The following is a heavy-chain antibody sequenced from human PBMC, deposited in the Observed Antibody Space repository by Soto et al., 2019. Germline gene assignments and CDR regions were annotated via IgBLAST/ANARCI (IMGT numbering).Heavy chain of an antibody. D-gene: IGHD1-1*01. J-gene: IGHJ5*02. V-gene: IGHV3-7*04. CDR3: ARDDERTPGIS. CDR1: GFTFSGYW. Sequence: EVQLVESGGGLVHPGGSLRLSCAASGFTFSGYWMSWVRQAPGKGLEWVANIKHDGSERYYVDSVEGRFTISKDNAKNSLYLQMNSLRAVDTAVYYCARDDERTPGISCGQGSLLPISS. CDR2: IKHDGSER.